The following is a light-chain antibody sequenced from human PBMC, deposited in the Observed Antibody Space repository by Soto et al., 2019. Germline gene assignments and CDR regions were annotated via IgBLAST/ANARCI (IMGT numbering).Light chain of an antibody. Sequence: QLVLTQSPSASASLGASVKLTCTLSSGHSNYAIAWHQQQPQKGPRYLMNLNSDGSHSKGDGIPDRFSGSSSGAERYLTISSLQADDEDDYYCQTWGTGIKVFGGGTKLTVL. CDR2: LNSDGSH. CDR1: SGHSNYA. CDR3: QTWGTGIKV. V-gene: IGLV4-69*01. J-gene: IGLJ3*02.